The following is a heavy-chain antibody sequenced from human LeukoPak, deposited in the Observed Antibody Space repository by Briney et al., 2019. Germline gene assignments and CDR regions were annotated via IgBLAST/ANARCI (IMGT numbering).Heavy chain of an antibody. V-gene: IGHV3-23*01. CDR2: ISGSGTST. D-gene: IGHD1-14*01. CDR3: ATRNSPYYFDY. Sequence: GVSLRLSCAASGFTFSSYAMGWVRQAPGKGLQWVSGISGSGTSTYYADSAKGRFTISRDNSKNTLYLQMNSLRADDTAVYYCATRNSPYYFDYWGQGALVTVSS. J-gene: IGHJ4*02. CDR1: GFTFSSYA.